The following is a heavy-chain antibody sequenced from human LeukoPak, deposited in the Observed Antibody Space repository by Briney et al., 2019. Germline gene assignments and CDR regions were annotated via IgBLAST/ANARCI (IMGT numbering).Heavy chain of an antibody. V-gene: IGHV3-11*04. J-gene: IGHJ4*02. Sequence: GGSLRLSCTASGFTFSDYYMSWVRQAPGKGLEWVSYISGSGSMLHYADSVKGRSTISRDNAKNSLYLQMSTLRAEDTAVYYCARGGQPAATHADYWGQGTLVTVSS. CDR1: GFTFSDYY. CDR2: ISGSGSML. CDR3: ARGGQPAATHADY. D-gene: IGHD2-2*01.